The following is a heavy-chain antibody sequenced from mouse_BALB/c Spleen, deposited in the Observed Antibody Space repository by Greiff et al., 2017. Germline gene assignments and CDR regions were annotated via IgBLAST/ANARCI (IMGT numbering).Heavy chain of an antibody. D-gene: IGHD2-4*01. Sequence: EVQLQQSGPGLVKPSQSLSLTCSVTGYSITSGYYWNWIRQFPGNKLEWMGYISYDGSNNYNPSLKNRISITRDTSKNQFFLKLNSVTTEDTATYYCAVSTMITRWYFDVWGAGTTVTVSS. V-gene: IGHV3-6*02. J-gene: IGHJ1*01. CDR2: ISYDGSN. CDR1: GYSITSGYY. CDR3: AVSTMITRWYFDV.